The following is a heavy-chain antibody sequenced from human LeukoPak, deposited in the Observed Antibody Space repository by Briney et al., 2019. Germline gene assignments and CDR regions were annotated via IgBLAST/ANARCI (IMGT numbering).Heavy chain of an antibody. CDR1: GFTFSSYA. V-gene: IGHV3-23*01. CDR2: ISGSGGST. Sequence: GGSLRLSCAASGFTFSSYAMSWVRQAPGEGLEWVSAISGSGGSTYYADSVKGRFTISRDNSKNTLYLQMNSLRAEDTAVYYCAKSVAVATSGGYWGQGTLVTVSS. J-gene: IGHJ4*02. CDR3: AKSVAVATSGGY. D-gene: IGHD6-19*01.